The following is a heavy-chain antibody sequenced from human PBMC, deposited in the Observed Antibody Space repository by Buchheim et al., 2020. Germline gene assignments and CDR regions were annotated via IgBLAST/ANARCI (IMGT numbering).Heavy chain of an antibody. CDR3: ARDREAPAGIYCFDP. CDR2: VSYDGSVK. CDR1: GFTFSTYA. Sequence: QVQLVESGGGVVQPGTSLRLSCAASGFTFSTYAMHWVRQAPGKGLDWVAVVSYDGSVKHYADSVKGRFTISRDNSKNTVYLQMNSLRAEDTAVYYCARDREAPAGIYCFDPWGQGTL. J-gene: IGHJ5*02. D-gene: IGHD6-13*01. V-gene: IGHV3-30-3*01.